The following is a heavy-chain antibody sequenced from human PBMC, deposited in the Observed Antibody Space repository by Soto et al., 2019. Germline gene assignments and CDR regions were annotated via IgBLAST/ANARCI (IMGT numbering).Heavy chain of an antibody. CDR1: GFTSSSYS. CDR2: ISSSSSYI. Sequence: GGSLRLSCAASGFTSSSYSMNWVRQAPGKGLEWVSSISSSSSYIYYADSVKGRFTISRDNAKNSLYLQMNSLRAEDTAVYYCARGTPSYGFYYGMDVWGQGTTVTVSS. V-gene: IGHV3-21*01. J-gene: IGHJ6*02. D-gene: IGHD5-18*01. CDR3: ARGTPSYGFYYGMDV.